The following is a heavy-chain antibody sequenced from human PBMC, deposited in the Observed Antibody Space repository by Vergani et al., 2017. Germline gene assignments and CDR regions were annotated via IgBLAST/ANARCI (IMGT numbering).Heavy chain of an antibody. V-gene: IGHV3-30*18. CDR1: GFTFDDYA. D-gene: IGHD2-2*01. CDR2: ISYDGSNK. J-gene: IGHJ6*02. CDR3: AKDLDCSSTSCYFVVYGMDV. Sequence: VQLVESGGVVVQPGGSLRLSCAASGFTFDDYAMHWVRQAPGKGLEWVAVISYDGSNKYYADSVKGRFTISRDNSKNTLYLQMNSLRAEDTAVYYCAKDLDCSSTSCYFVVYGMDVWGQGTTVTVSS.